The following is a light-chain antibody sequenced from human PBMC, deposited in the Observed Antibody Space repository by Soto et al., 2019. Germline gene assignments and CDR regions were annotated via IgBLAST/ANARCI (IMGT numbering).Light chain of an antibody. CDR2: RNN. CDR1: SSNIGSSY. V-gene: IGLV1-47*01. Sequence: QSVLTQPPSASGTPGQRVTISCSGNSSNIGSSYVYWYQQLPGTAPKLLIYRNNQRPSGVPDRFSGSKSGTSASLAISGLRSEVEADYYCAAWDDSLSGYVCGTGTKVTVL. J-gene: IGLJ1*01. CDR3: AAWDDSLSGYV.